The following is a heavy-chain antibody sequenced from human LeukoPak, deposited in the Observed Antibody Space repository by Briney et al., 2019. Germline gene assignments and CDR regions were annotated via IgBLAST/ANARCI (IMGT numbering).Heavy chain of an antibody. Sequence: SETLSLTCVVSGVSISSYYWSWIRQPPGKGLEYIGYFHYSGITNYDPSLKSRVTISVDTSKNHISLKLKSVTAADTAVYYCATILYGANGFDYWGRGTLVTVSS. J-gene: IGHJ4*02. D-gene: IGHD4/OR15-4a*01. CDR3: ATILYGANGFDY. V-gene: IGHV4-59*01. CDR2: FHYSGIT. CDR1: GVSISSYY.